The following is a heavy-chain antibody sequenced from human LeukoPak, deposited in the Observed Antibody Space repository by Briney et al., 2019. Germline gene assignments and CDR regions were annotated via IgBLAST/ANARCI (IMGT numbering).Heavy chain of an antibody. CDR3: AREVSGDPWYNWFDP. Sequence: GGSLRLSCAASGFTFSSYWMHWVRQAPGKGLVWVSRINSDGSSTRYADSVKGRFTISRDNAKKTLYLQMNSLRAEDTAVYYCAREVSGDPWYNWFDPWGQGTLVTVSS. D-gene: IGHD4-17*01. CDR2: INSDGSST. J-gene: IGHJ5*02. V-gene: IGHV3-74*01. CDR1: GFTFSSYW.